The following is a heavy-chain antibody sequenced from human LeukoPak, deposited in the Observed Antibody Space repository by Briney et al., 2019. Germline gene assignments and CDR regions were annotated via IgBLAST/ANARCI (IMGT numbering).Heavy chain of an antibody. CDR2: INPNSGGT. Sequence: ASVKVSCKASGYTFTGYYMHWVRQAPGQGLEWMGWINPNSGGTNYAQKFQGRVTMTRDTSISTAYMELRSLRSDDTAVYYCARDQRRPPCSGGSCSFFDYWGQGTLVTVSS. CDR1: GYTFTGYY. J-gene: IGHJ4*02. V-gene: IGHV1-2*02. D-gene: IGHD2-15*01. CDR3: ARDQRRPPCSGGSCSFFDY.